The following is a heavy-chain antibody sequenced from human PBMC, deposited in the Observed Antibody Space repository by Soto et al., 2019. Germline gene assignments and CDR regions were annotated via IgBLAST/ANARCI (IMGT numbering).Heavy chain of an antibody. Sequence: ASVKVSCKASGGTFSSYAISWVRQAPGQGLEWMGGIIPIFGTANYAQKFQGRVTITADESTSTAYMELSSLRSEDTAVYYCASLGAADYYYYVMDVWGQGTTVTVSS. CDR1: GGTFSSYA. V-gene: IGHV1-69*13. CDR3: ASLGAADYYYYVMDV. CDR2: IIPIFGTA. D-gene: IGHD1-26*01. J-gene: IGHJ6*02.